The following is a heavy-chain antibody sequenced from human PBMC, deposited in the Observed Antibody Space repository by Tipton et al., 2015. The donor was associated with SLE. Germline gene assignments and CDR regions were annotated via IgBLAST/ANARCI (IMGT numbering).Heavy chain of an antibody. D-gene: IGHD2-2*01. Sequence: GSLRLSCVASGFTFTDFAMGWFRQVPGTGLEWVSAMSGSRYTHYADSVKGRFTISRDNSRNTLYLQMNSLRAEDTAVYYCASLSTSGGSGMDVWGQGTTVTVSS. J-gene: IGHJ6*02. CDR3: ASLSTSGGSGMDV. V-gene: IGHV3-23*01. CDR2: MSGSRYT. CDR1: GFTFTDFA.